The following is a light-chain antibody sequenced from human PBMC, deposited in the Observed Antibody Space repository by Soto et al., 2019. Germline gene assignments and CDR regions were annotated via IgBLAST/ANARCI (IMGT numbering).Light chain of an antibody. Sequence: DIQMTQSPSTLSASVGDRATITCRASQSIRSWLAWCQQKPGKAPKLLIYDASSLESGVPSRFSGSGSGTEFTLTISSLQPDDFATYYCQQYNSYSTWTFGQGTKVEIK. J-gene: IGKJ1*01. CDR3: QQYNSYSTWT. CDR1: QSIRSW. CDR2: DAS. V-gene: IGKV1-5*01.